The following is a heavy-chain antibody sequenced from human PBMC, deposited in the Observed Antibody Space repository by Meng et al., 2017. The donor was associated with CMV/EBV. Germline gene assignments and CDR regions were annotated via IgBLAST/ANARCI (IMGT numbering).Heavy chain of an antibody. J-gene: IGHJ3*02. V-gene: IGHV4-38-2*02. CDR3: AREGIVGFI. CDR2: IYHSGST. CDR1: GYSISSGYY. Sequence: LRLSCTVSGYSISSGYYWGWIRQPPGKGLEWIGSIYHSGSTYYNPSLKSRVTISVDTSKNQFSLKLSSVTAADTAVYYCAREGIVGFIWGQGTMVTVSS. D-gene: IGHD1-26*01.